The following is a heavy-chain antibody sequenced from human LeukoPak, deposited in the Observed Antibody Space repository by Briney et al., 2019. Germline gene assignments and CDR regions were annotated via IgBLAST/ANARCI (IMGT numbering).Heavy chain of an antibody. CDR2: ISYDGSNK. CDR3: AREYYYDSSGYDAFDI. J-gene: IGHJ3*02. Sequence: GGSLRLSCAASGFTFSSYAMHWVRQAPGKGLEWVAVISYDGSNKYYADSVKGRFTISRDNSKNTLYLQMNSLRAEDTAVYYCAREYYYDSSGYDAFDIWGQGTMVTDSS. CDR1: GFTFSSYA. V-gene: IGHV3-30*04. D-gene: IGHD3-22*01.